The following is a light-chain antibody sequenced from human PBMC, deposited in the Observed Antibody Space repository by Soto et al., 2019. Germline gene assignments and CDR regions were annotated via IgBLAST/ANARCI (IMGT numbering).Light chain of an antibody. V-gene: IGKV3-15*01. CDR1: QRGSSN. J-gene: IGKJ1*01. CDR2: GAS. CDR3: QQYNNWPRT. Sequence: EMVMTQSPATLSVSPGERATLSCRASQRGSSNLAWYQQKPGQAPSLLIYGASTRATCIPARFSGSGSGTDFTLTISILQSEDFAVYYCQQYNNWPRTFCQGTKVEI.